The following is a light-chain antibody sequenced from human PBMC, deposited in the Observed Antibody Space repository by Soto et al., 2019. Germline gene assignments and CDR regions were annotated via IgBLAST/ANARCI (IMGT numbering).Light chain of an antibody. V-gene: IGKV1-5*03. Sequence: DIQMTQSPSTLSASVGDRVTITCRASQSISSWLAWYQQKPGKAPKLLIYKASSLESGVPSRFSGSGSGTEFTLTISSLQPDDFATYYCQHYNSYSEAFGHGTKVDIK. CDR3: QHYNSYSEA. CDR2: KAS. CDR1: QSISSW. J-gene: IGKJ1*01.